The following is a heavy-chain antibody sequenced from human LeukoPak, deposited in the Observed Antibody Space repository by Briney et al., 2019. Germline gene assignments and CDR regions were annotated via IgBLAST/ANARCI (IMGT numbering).Heavy chain of an antibody. D-gene: IGHD1-7*01. Sequence: SETLSLTCTVSGGSFSSYYWTWIRQPPGKGLEWIGDIYTIGAISTSGSTNYNRSLQSRLTISLDTSKNQFSLKLSSVTAADTAVYYCARQTTTPRASFDYWGQGTLVTVSS. CDR3: ARQTTTPRASFDY. CDR1: GGSFSSYY. CDR2: IYTIGAISTSGST. J-gene: IGHJ4*02. V-gene: IGHV4-4*09.